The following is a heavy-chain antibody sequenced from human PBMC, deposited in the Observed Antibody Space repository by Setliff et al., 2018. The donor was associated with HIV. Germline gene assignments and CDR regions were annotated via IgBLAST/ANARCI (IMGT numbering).Heavy chain of an antibody. J-gene: IGHJ4*02. Sequence: SETLSLTCSVSGGSVGSGSYYWSWIRQSPGKGLEWLGYIYYSGSTTCNPSLKSRVTMSIDTSKNQFSLKLRSVTAADTAVYYCARDPPGYGDSNDYWGQGTLVTVSS. CDR2: IYYSGST. CDR3: ARDPPGYGDSNDY. D-gene: IGHD4-17*01. V-gene: IGHV4-61*01. CDR1: GGSVGSGSYY.